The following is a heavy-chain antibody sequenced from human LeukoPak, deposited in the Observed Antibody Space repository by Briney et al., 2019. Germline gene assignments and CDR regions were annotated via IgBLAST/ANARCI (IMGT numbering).Heavy chain of an antibody. CDR1: GFTFSNYG. D-gene: IGHD5-18*01. Sequence: GGSLRLSCAASGFTFSNYGMNWVRQAPGKGLEWVALIWSDGSNKFYADSVKGRFTISRDNSKNTLYLQMNSLRAEDTAVYYCAKDDSYGRFDYWGQGTLVTVSS. CDR2: IWSDGSNK. J-gene: IGHJ4*02. CDR3: AKDDSYGRFDY. V-gene: IGHV3-30*02.